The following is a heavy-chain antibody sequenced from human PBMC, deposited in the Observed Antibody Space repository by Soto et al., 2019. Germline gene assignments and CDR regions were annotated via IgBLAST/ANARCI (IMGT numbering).Heavy chain of an antibody. CDR1: GGSFSGYY. J-gene: IGHJ6*02. D-gene: IGHD3-10*01. CDR3: AGGRGVRGSIIATYYYYGVDV. V-gene: IGHV4-34*01. CDR2: INHSGST. Sequence: QVQLQQWGAGLLKPSETLSLTCAVYGGSFSGYYWSWIRQPPGKGLEWIGEINHSGSTNYNPSLTSRVSVSVDTSKNQFSLKLSSVTAADTAVYYCAGGRGVRGSIIATYYYYGVDVWGQGTTVTVSS.